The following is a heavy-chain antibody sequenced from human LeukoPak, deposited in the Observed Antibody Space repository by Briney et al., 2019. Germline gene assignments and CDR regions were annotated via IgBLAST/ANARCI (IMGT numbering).Heavy chain of an antibody. V-gene: IGHV3-7*04. CDR1: GFTFSSYW. Sequence: GGSVRLSCAASGFTFSSYWMDWVRQAPGKGLEWVANIKQDGSEKYYVDSVKGRFTISRDNAKNSLYLQMNSLRAEDTAVYYCARAFYDSSGYYYPIGYWGQGTLVTVSS. J-gene: IGHJ4*02. CDR2: IKQDGSEK. CDR3: ARAFYDSSGYYYPIGY. D-gene: IGHD3-22*01.